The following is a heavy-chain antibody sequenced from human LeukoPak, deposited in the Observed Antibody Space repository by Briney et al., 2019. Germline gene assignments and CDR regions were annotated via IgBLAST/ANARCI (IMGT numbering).Heavy chain of an antibody. J-gene: IGHJ4*02. CDR1: GFTFSSYG. D-gene: IGHD1-26*01. CDR3: AKGPGSGRGYFDY. Sequence: GSLRLSCAASGFTFSSYGMHWVRQAPGKGLEWVAVIWYDGSNKYYADSVKGRFTISRDNSKNTLYLQMNSLRAEDTAVYYCAKGPGSGRGYFDYWGQGTLVAVSS. CDR2: IWYDGSNK. V-gene: IGHV3-33*06.